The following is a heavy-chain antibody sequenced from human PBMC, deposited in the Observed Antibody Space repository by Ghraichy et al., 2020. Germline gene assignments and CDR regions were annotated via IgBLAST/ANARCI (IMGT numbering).Heavy chain of an antibody. D-gene: IGHD5-12*01. CDR3: AKDLQYYVDIVATGPFDY. J-gene: IGHJ4*02. Sequence: GSLRLSCAASGFTFSSYAMSWVRQAPGKGLEWVSAISGSGGSTYYADSVKGRFTISRDNSKNTLYLQMNSLRAEDTAVYYCAKDLQYYVDIVATGPFDYWGQGTLVTVSS. CDR1: GFTFSSYA. V-gene: IGHV3-23*01. CDR2: ISGSGGST.